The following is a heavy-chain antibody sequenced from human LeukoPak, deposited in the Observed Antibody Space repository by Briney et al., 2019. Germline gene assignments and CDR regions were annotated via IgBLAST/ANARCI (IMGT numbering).Heavy chain of an antibody. CDR1: GGSISSYY. CDR2: IYYSGST. CDR3: ARDRPDYYGSGSYYMGAYYYYMDV. V-gene: IGHV4-59*01. D-gene: IGHD3-10*01. J-gene: IGHJ6*03. Sequence: SETLSLTCTVSGGSISSYYWSWIRQPPGKGLEWIGYIYYSGSTNYNPSLKSLVTISVDTSKNQFSLKLSSVTAADTAVYYCARDRPDYYGSGSYYMGAYYYYMDVWGKGTTVTVSS.